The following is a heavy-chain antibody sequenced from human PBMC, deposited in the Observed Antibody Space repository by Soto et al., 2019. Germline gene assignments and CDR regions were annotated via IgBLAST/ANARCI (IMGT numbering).Heavy chain of an antibody. CDR3: ARDRAARRDFDY. CDR2: ISSSSSYI. J-gene: IGHJ4*02. D-gene: IGHD6-6*01. Sequence: EVQLVESGGGLVKPGGSLRLSCAASGFTFSSYSMNWVRQAPGKGLEWVSSISSSSSYIYYADSVKGRFTISRDNAKNLLYLQMNSLRAEDTAVYYCARDRAARRDFDYWGQGTLVTVSS. V-gene: IGHV3-21*01. CDR1: GFTFSSYS.